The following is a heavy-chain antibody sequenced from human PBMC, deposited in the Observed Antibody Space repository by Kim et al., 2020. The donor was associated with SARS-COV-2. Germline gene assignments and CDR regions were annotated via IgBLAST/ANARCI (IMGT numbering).Heavy chain of an antibody. CDR1: GFTFSDYY. J-gene: IGHJ4*02. CDR2: ISSSSSYT. D-gene: IGHD6-19*01. V-gene: IGHV3-11*05. Sequence: GGSLRLSCAASGFTFSDYYMSWIRQAPGKGLEWVSYISSSSSYTNYADSVKGRFTISRDNAKNSLYLQMNSLRAEDTAVYYCARDRIAVAGRGVDYWGQGTLVTVSS. CDR3: ARDRIAVAGRGVDY.